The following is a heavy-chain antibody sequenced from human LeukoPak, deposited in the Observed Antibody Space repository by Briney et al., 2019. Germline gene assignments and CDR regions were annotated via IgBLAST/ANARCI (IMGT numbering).Heavy chain of an antibody. Sequence: GGSLRLSCAASGFTFDDYAMHWVRQAPGKGLEWVSGINWNSGTVGYAGSVKGRFTIARDNAKNSLYLQMNSLRAEDTALYYCAKDTYNTGWYYFDYWGQGALVTVSS. V-gene: IGHV3-9*01. CDR3: AKDTYNTGWYYFDY. D-gene: IGHD3-3*01. J-gene: IGHJ4*02. CDR1: GFTFDDYA. CDR2: INWNSGTV.